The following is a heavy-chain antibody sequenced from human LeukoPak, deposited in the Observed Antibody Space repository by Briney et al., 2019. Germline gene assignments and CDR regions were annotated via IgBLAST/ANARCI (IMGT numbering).Heavy chain of an antibody. CDR1: GFTFSSYW. Sequence: PGGSLRLSCVASGFTFSSYWMSWVRQAPGKGLEWVANIKQDGSEKYYVDSVKGRFTISRDNAKNSLYLQMNSLRAEDTAVYYCARDDDSGSYFTYYYYMDVWGKGTTVTVSS. CDR3: ARDDDSGSYFTYYYYMDV. V-gene: IGHV3-7*01. J-gene: IGHJ6*03. D-gene: IGHD3-10*01. CDR2: IKQDGSEK.